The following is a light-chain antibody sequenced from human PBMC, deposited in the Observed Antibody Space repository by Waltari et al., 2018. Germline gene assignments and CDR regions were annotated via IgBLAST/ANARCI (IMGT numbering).Light chain of an antibody. Sequence: QSALTQPASVSGSPGQSLTISCTGTRSDVGFYNYVSWYQQHPGKAPKLMIYDVSERPSGVSNRFSGSKSGNTASLTISGLQAEDEADYYCNSYAGSSSWVFGGGTKLTVL. J-gene: IGLJ3*02. V-gene: IGLV2-14*01. CDR3: NSYAGSSSWV. CDR2: DVS. CDR1: RSDVGFYNY.